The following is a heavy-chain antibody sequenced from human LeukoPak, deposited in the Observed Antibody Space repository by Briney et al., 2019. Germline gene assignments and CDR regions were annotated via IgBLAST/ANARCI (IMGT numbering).Heavy chain of an antibody. Sequence: GGSLRLSCAASGFTFSNYGMHWVRQAPGKGLEWVAVIRYDGSNKYYADSVKGRFTISRDNSKNTLYLQTSSLGVEDTAVYYCVSYSGSESLDHWGQGTLVTVSS. V-gene: IGHV3-33*03. CDR2: IRYDGSNK. CDR3: VSYSGSESLDH. D-gene: IGHD3-10*01. J-gene: IGHJ4*02. CDR1: GFTFSNYG.